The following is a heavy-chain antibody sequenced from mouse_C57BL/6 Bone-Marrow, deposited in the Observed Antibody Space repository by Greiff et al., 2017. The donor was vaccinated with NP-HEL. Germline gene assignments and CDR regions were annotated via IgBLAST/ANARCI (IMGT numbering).Heavy chain of an antibody. Sequence: QVQLKESGAELMKPGASVKLSCKATGYTFTGYWIEWVKQRPGHGLEWIGEILPGSGSTNYNEKFKGKATFTADTTSNTAYMQLSSLTTEDSAIYYCARAGFAGGYDAVFAYWGQGTLVTVSA. V-gene: IGHV1-9*01. CDR1: GYTFTGYW. CDR3: ARAGFAGGYDAVFAY. D-gene: IGHD2-2*01. CDR2: ILPGSGST. J-gene: IGHJ3*01.